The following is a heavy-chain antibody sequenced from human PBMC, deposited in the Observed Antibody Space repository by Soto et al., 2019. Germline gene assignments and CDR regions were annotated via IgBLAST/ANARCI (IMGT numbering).Heavy chain of an antibody. Sequence: QVQLVESGGGVVQPGRSLRLSCAASGFNFSSYVMHWVRQAPGKGLEWVAVIWYDGGNTYYADSVKGRFTISRDNSKNTLYLQMNSLRAEDTAVYYCARDGQWLPRDGLRSSYYFDYWGQGTLVTVSS. CDR3: ARDGQWLPRDGLRSSYYFDY. CDR2: IWYDGGNT. CDR1: GFNFSSYV. J-gene: IGHJ4*02. D-gene: IGHD6-19*01. V-gene: IGHV3-33*01.